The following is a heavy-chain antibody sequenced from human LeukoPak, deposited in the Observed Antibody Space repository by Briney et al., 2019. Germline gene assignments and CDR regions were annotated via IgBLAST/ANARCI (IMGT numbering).Heavy chain of an antibody. CDR1: GYTFTGYY. J-gene: IGHJ5*02. V-gene: IGHV1-2*02. CDR3: ARGSFWESPVNWFDP. CDR2: INPNSGGT. Sequence: ASVKVSCKASGYTFTGYYMHWVRQAPGQGLEWMGWINPNSGGTNYAQKFQGRVTMTRDRSISTVYMELSSLTSDDTAVYYCARGSFWESPVNWFDPWGQGTLVIVSS. D-gene: IGHD1-26*01.